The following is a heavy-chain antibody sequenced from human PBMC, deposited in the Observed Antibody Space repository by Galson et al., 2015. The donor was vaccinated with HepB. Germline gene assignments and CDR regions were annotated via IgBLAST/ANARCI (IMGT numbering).Heavy chain of an antibody. CDR3: ARGVLRFLEWSRGGMDV. D-gene: IGHD3-3*01. V-gene: IGHV1-18*04. Sequence: SVKVSCKASGYTFTSYGISWVRQAPGQGLEWMGWISAYNGNTNYAQKLQGRVTMTTDTSTSTAYMELRSLRSDDTAVYYCARGVLRFLEWSRGGMDVWGQGTTVTVSS. CDR2: ISAYNGNT. CDR1: GYTFTSYG. J-gene: IGHJ6*02.